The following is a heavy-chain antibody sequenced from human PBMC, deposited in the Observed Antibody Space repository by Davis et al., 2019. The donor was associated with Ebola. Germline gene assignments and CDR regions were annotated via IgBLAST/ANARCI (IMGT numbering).Heavy chain of an antibody. D-gene: IGHD2-8*02. CDR3: AGAPHCGGSVCNGYHYYGLDV. CDR1: GFTFSSYW. J-gene: IGHJ6*02. Sequence: GESLKISCAASGFTFSSYWMHWVRQAPGKGPVWISRIETDGSTTTYADSVKGRFTISRDNAKSTLYLQMNSLGAEDTAVYYCAGAPHCGGSVCNGYHYYGLDVWGQGTTVTVSS. CDR2: IETDGSTT. V-gene: IGHV3-74*01.